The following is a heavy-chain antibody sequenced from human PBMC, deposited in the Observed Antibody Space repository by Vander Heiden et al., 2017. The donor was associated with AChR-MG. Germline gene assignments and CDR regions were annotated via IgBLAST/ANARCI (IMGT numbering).Heavy chain of an antibody. V-gene: IGHV3-23*01. CDR1: GFPFRGYA. Sequence: EVQLLESGGGLVQPGVSLRLSCAASGFPFRGYAMGWVRQAPGKGLEWVSAISGSGGSTYYADSVKGRFTISRDNSKNTLYLQMNSLRAEDTAVYYCAKTSGSGWYRGWFDPWGQGTLVTVSS. CDR3: AKTSGSGWYRGWFDP. CDR2: ISGSGGST. D-gene: IGHD6-19*01. J-gene: IGHJ5*02.